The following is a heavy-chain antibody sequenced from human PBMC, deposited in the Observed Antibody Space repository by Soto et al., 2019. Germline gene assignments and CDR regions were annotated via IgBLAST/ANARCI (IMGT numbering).Heavy chain of an antibody. CDR3: TTARGDYRPVDP. D-gene: IGHD4-17*01. Sequence: EVQLVESGGDLVKPGGSLRLSCAASGFSFTNTWMNWVRQAPGKGLEWVGRIKSQGDGGTREYAEPVKGRFTISRDDSTSTLYLEMNSLKVEDTAVYYCTTARGDYRPVDPWGRGTLVTVSS. CDR1: GFSFTNTW. V-gene: IGHV3-15*01. J-gene: IGHJ5*02. CDR2: IKSQGDGGTR.